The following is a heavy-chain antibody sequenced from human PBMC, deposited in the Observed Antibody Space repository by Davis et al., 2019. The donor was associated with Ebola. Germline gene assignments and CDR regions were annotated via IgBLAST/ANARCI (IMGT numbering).Heavy chain of an antibody. V-gene: IGHV3-7*01. Sequence: PGGSLRLSCAASGFTFSSYWMSWVRQAPGKGLEWVANIKQDGSEKYYVDSVKGRFTISRDNAKNSLYLQMYSLRDEDTAVYYCARDSPSPLYYYYYGMDVWGQGTTVTVSS. CDR1: GFTFSSYW. CDR2: IKQDGSEK. CDR3: ARDSPSPLYYYYYGMDV. J-gene: IGHJ6*02.